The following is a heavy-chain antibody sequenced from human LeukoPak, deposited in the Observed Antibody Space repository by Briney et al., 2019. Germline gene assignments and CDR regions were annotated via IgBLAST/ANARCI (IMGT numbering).Heavy chain of an antibody. CDR2: ISAYNGNT. V-gene: IGHV1-18*01. CDR3: ARARLGIAVAGTYFDY. Sequence: GESLKISCKASGYTFTSYGISWVRQAPGQGLEWMGWISAYNGNTNYAQKLQGRVTMTTDTSTSTAYMELRSLRSDDTAVYYCARARLGIAVAGTYFDYWGQGTLVTVSS. D-gene: IGHD6-19*01. CDR1: GYTFTSYG. J-gene: IGHJ4*02.